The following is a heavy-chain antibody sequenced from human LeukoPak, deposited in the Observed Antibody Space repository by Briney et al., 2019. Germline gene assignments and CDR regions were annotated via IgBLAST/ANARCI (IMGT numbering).Heavy chain of an antibody. J-gene: IGHJ4*02. D-gene: IGHD4-17*01. CDR1: GFTFSSYS. V-gene: IGHV3-21*01. CDR2: ISSSSSYI. CDR3: ARSGYGDYYIDY. Sequence: GGSLRLSCAASGFTFSSYSMNWVRQAPGKGLEWVSSISSSSSYIYYADSVKGRFTISRDSAKNSLYLQMNSLRADDTAVYYCARSGYGDYYIDYWGQGTLVTVSS.